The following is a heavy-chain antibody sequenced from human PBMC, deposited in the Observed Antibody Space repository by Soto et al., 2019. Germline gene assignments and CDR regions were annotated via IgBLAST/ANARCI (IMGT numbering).Heavy chain of an antibody. V-gene: IGHV3-21*04. J-gene: IGHJ4*02. CDR3: ARDRANGSNDPY. CDR2: ISSSSSYI. CDR1: GFTFSSYS. D-gene: IGHD1-26*01. Sequence: EVQLVESGGGLVKPGGSLRLSCAASGFTFSSYSMNWVRQAPGKGLEWVSSISSSSSYIYYADSVKGRFTISRDNPKNSLYLQMNRLRAEDTAVYYCARDRANGSNDPYWGQGTLVTVSS.